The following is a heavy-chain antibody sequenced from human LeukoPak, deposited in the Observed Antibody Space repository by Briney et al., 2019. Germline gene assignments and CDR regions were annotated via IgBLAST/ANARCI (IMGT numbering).Heavy chain of an antibody. CDR3: VRDLILVWTPGDDFDF. J-gene: IGHJ4*02. Sequence: PGGSVRLSCAASGFAFSAYWMHWVRQAPGKGLEWVSRINENATTNTYADSVKGRFIISRDNSKKSLYLQMNNLRAEDTAVYYCVRDLILVWTPGDDFDFGGQGTLVIVSS. CDR2: INENATTN. V-gene: IGHV3-74*01. CDR1: GFAFSAYW. D-gene: IGHD3-16*01.